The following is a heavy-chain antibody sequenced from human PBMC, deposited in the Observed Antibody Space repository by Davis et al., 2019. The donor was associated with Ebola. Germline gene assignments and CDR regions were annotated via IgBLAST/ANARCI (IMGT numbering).Heavy chain of an antibody. CDR1: GFTFSNHS. J-gene: IGHJ4*02. CDR3: ARGGRWALVLDF. V-gene: IGHV3-21*01. D-gene: IGHD5-24*01. CDR2: IGSTGNYD. Sequence: GESLKISCAASGFTFSNHSMIWVRQAPGKGLEWVASIGSTGNYDHYSNSLRGRFTISRDNGKNSMYLQMHSLRAEDTALYYWARGGRWALVLDFWGQGTLVTVSS.